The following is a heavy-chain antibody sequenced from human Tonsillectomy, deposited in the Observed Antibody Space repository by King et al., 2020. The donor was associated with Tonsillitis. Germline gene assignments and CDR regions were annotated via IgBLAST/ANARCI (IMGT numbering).Heavy chain of an antibody. V-gene: IGHV4-34*01. J-gene: IGHJ6*02. Sequence: VQLQQWGAGLLKPSETLSLTCAVYGGSFSGYYWSWIRQPPGKGLEWIGEINHSGSTNYNPSLKSRVTISVDTSKNQFSLKLSSVTAADTAVYYCARGYSSSWYNPGGMDVWGLGTTVTVSS. D-gene: IGHD6-13*01. CDR2: INHSGST. CDR1: GGSFSGYY. CDR3: ARGYSSSWYNPGGMDV.